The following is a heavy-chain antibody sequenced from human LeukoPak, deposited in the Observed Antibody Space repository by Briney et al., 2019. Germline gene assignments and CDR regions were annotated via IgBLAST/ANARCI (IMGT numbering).Heavy chain of an antibody. CDR1: GGSISSGGYS. CDR3: ARGGCSSTSCHHFDY. Sequence: SETLSLTCAVSGGSISSGGYSWSWIRQPPGKGLEWIGYIYHSGSTYYNPSPKSRVTISVDRSKNQFSLKLSSVAAADTAVYYCARGGCSSTSCHHFDYWGQGTLVTVSS. CDR2: IYHSGST. D-gene: IGHD2-2*01. J-gene: IGHJ4*02. V-gene: IGHV4-30-2*01.